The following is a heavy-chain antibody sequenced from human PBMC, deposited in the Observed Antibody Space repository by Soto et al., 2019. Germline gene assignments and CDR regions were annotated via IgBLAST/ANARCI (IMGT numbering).Heavy chain of an antibody. CDR1: GDTFSSYA. Sequence: QVQLVQSGAEVKKPGSSVKVSCKASGDTFSSYAISWVRQAPGQGLEWMGGVIPIFGTANYAQKFQGGVTLTAAESKSTAYMELSSLRSEDTAVYYCARDGSGYRSRASPMDVWGQGTTVTVSS. V-gene: IGHV1-69*01. CDR2: VIPIFGTA. D-gene: IGHD3-22*01. CDR3: ARDGSGYRSRASPMDV. J-gene: IGHJ6*02.